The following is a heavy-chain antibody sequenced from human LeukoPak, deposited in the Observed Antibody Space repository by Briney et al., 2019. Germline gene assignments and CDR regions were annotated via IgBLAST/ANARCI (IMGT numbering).Heavy chain of an antibody. CDR1: GFTFATDS. CDR2: ISSSSYHI. J-gene: IGHJ4*02. CDR3: ARLWGDVTIFDS. Sequence: GGSLRLSCAASGFTFATDSMNWVRQAPGKGLEWVSSISSSSYHIYYADSVKGRFTISRDNSKNTLYLQMNSLRAEDTAVYYCARLWGDVTIFDSWGQGTLITVSS. V-gene: IGHV3-21*01. D-gene: IGHD3-10*01.